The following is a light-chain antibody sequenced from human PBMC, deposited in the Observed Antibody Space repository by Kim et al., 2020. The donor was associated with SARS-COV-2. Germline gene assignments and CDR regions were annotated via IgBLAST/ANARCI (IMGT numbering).Light chain of an antibody. V-gene: IGKV1-5*03. Sequence: DIQMTQSPSTLSASVGDRVTITCRATQNIDNWLAWYQQKPGKAPKLLIYKASRLQSGVPSRFSGSGSGTVFPISISRLPPDDFGIYFCQQYETYWTFGLGTQVDIK. J-gene: IGKJ1*01. CDR2: KAS. CDR3: QQYETYWT. CDR1: QNIDNW.